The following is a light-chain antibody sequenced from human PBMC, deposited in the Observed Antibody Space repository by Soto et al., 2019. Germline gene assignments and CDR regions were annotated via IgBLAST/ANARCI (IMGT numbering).Light chain of an antibody. CDR3: SSCTSSSTCL. CDR1: SSDVGGYNY. V-gene: IGLV2-14*01. Sequence: QSVLTQPASVSGSPGQSITISCTGTSSDVGGYNYVSWYQQHPGKAPKLIIYGVSNRPSGVSNRFSGSKSGNTASLTISGLQAEDETDYYCSSCTSSSTCLFGTGTKVTVL. J-gene: IGLJ1*01. CDR2: GVS.